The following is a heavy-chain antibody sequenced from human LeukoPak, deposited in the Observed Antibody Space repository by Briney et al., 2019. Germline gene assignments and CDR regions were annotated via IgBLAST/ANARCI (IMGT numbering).Heavy chain of an antibody. J-gene: IGHJ4*02. Sequence: GGSLRLSCAASGFTFSSYEMNWVRQAPGKGLEWVSYISSSGSNIYYADSVKGRFTISRDNAKNSLYLQMNSLRAEDTAVYYCARSQTGSSSWYYFDYWGQGTLVTVSS. CDR3: ARSQTGSSSWYYFDY. V-gene: IGHV3-48*03. D-gene: IGHD6-13*01. CDR1: GFTFSSYE. CDR2: ISSSGSNI.